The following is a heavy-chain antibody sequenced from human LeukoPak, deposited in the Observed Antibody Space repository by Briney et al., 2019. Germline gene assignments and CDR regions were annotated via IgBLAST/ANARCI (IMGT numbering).Heavy chain of an antibody. J-gene: IGHJ4*02. CDR1: GYSFINYW. V-gene: IGHV5-51*01. CDR2: FYPGDSNT. Sequence: GESLKISCKGSGYSFINYWLCCVRQMPRKGLEWMGIFYPGDSNTRYNPSFQGLVTISVDKSISTAYLQWSSLKASDTAMYYCARRLTTATFDYWGQGTLVTVSS. D-gene: IGHD4-11*01. CDR3: ARRLTTATFDY.